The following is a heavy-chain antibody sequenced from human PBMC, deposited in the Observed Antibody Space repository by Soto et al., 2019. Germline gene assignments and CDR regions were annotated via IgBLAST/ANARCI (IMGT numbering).Heavy chain of an antibody. CDR2: ISWDGGRT. J-gene: IGHJ4*02. Sequence: GGSLRLSCAASGLSFEDYTMHWVRHTPGKGREWMSRISWDGGRTRYSDSVKGRFIISRDNSKNSLYLQMNSLTTEDTALYFCARVSYAVFTGQKRYFDHWGQGTLVTVSS. CDR3: ARVSYAVFTGQKRYFDH. D-gene: IGHD3-9*01. V-gene: IGHV3-43*01. CDR1: GLSFEDYT.